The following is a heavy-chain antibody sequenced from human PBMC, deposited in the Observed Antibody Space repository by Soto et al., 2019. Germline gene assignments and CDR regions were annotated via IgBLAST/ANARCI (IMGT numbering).Heavy chain of an antibody. CDR1: GVTFSSYS. D-gene: IGHD3-16*01. J-gene: IGHJ4*02. V-gene: IGHV3-33*08. CDR2: IRFDRSNI. Sequence: GGPLRLSFAVSGVTFSSYSMNLVRQAPGKGLELVAFIRFDRSNIKYAAAVMGRFTNSRDNSKNMLYLEMNSRRVEDTALYYCARDGIGSVAFWGYLDYWGQGTLVTVSS. CDR3: ARDGIGSVAFWGYLDY.